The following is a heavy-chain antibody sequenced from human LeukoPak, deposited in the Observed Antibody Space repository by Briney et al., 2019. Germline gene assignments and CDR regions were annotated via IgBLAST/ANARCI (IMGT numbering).Heavy chain of an antibody. V-gene: IGHV3-21*01. CDR1: GFTFSSYS. CDR3: AKLNSNYFYYGMDV. CDR2: ISSSSSYI. Sequence: GGSLRLSCAASGFTFSSYSMNWVRQAPGKGLEWVSSISSSSSYIYYADSVQGRFTISRDNAKNSLYLQINSLRAEDTAVYYCAKLNSNYFYYGMDVWGRGTTVTVSS. D-gene: IGHD4-11*01. J-gene: IGHJ6*02.